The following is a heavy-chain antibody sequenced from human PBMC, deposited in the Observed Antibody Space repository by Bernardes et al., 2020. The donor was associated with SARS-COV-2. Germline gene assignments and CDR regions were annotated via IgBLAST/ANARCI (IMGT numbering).Heavy chain of an antibody. CDR1: GFTFDDYA. D-gene: IGHD3-10*01. CDR2: ISWNSGSI. Sequence: GGSLRLSCAASGFTFDDYAMHWVRQAPGKGLEWVSGISWNSGSIGYADSVKGRFTISRDNAKNSLYLQMNSLRAEDTALYYCAKLWFGESAGDYWGQGTLVTVSS. CDR3: AKLWFGESAGDY. J-gene: IGHJ4*02. V-gene: IGHV3-9*01.